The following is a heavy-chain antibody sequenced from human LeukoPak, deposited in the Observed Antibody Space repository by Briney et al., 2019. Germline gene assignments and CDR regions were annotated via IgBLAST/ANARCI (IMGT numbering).Heavy chain of an antibody. V-gene: IGHV1-18*01. CDR1: GYSFSYYG. CDR2: ISAHNGDT. D-gene: IGHD3-22*01. CDR3: ARDYDSSGYYYGY. J-gene: IGHJ4*02. Sequence: GASVKVSCKASGYSFSYYGISWVRQAPGQGLEWMGWISAHNGDTSYAQKLQDRVTMTTDASTSTAYMELRSLRSDDTAVYYCARDYDSSGYYYGYWGQGTLVTVSS.